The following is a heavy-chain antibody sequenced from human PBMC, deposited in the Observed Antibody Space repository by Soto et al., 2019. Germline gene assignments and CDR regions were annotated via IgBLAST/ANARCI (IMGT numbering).Heavy chain of an antibody. CDR3: ARIRDYGDYLDY. Sequence: QVTLKESGPVLVKPTETLTLTCTVSGFSLSNARMGVSWIRQPPGKALEWLAHIFSNDEKSCSTSLKSRLTISKDTSKSQVVLTMTNMDPVDTATYYCARIRDYGDYLDYWGQGTLVTVSS. D-gene: IGHD4-17*01. CDR1: GFSLSNARMG. V-gene: IGHV2-26*01. J-gene: IGHJ4*02. CDR2: IFSNDEK.